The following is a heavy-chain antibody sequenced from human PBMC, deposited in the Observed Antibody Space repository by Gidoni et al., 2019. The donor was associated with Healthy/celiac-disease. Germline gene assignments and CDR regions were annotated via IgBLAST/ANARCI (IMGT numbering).Heavy chain of an antibody. CDR1: GGTFSSSA. D-gene: IGHD2-21*02. V-gene: IGHV1-69*01. CDR3: ARAPGVVVTATALYFDL. CDR2: ILPFLGTA. J-gene: IGHJ2*01. Sequence: QVQLVQSGAEVTKPGSSVKVSCKASGGTFSSSAIRWVRQAPGQGLEWMGGILPFLGTANSAQKCQGRVTIAADESTSTAYMELSSLRSEDTAVYYCARAPGVVVTATALYFDLWGRGTLVTGSS.